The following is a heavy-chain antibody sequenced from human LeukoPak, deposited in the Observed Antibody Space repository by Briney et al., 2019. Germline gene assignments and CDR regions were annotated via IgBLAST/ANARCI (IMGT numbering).Heavy chain of an antibody. Sequence: PGGSLRLSCAASGFTFDDYAMHWVRQAPGEGLEWVSGISWNSGSIGYADSVKGRFTISRDNAKNSLYLQMNSLRAEDTALYYCAKGRGVIISWFDPWGQGTLVTVSS. CDR2: ISWNSGSI. CDR3: AKGRGVIISWFDP. CDR1: GFTFDDYA. D-gene: IGHD3-10*01. V-gene: IGHV3-9*01. J-gene: IGHJ5*02.